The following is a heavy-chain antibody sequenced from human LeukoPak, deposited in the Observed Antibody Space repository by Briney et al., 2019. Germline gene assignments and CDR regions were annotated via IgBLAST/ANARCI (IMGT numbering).Heavy chain of an antibody. V-gene: IGHV3-48*04. CDR1: GFTFSNFN. CDR2: ISSSSVTI. J-gene: IGHJ4*02. D-gene: IGHD6-13*01. Sequence: PGGSLRLSCTASGFTFSNFNMNWVRQAPGKGLEWVSCISSSSVTIYYADSVKGRFTVSRDNAKNSLSLQMNSLRAEDTAVYFCARDLQTYGSSWYPLDFRGQGTLVTVSS. CDR3: ARDLQTYGSSWYPLDF.